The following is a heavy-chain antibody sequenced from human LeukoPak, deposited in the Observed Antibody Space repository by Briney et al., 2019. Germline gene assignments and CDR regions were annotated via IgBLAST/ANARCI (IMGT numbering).Heavy chain of an antibody. Sequence: SETLSLTCAVSGGSIISSNYFWGWIRQPPGKGLEWIGTTYYSGSTYYNPSLKSRLTISVDTSKNHFSLKLSSVIAADTAVYYCARYREQQLARQRDEYYFDYWGQGTLVTVSS. D-gene: IGHD6-13*01. CDR1: GGSIISSNYF. V-gene: IGHV4-39*02. CDR3: ARYREQQLARQRDEYYFDY. J-gene: IGHJ4*02. CDR2: TYYSGST.